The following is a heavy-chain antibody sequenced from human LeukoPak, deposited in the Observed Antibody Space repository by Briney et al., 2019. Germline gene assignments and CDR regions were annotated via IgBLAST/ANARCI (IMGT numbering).Heavy chain of an antibody. CDR1: GYSFTSYW. Sequence: GESLKISCKGSGYSFTSYWIGWVRQMPGKGLEWMGIIYPGDSDTRYSPSFRGQVTISADKSIGTAYLQWSSLKASDTAMYYCARHRYCSGGSCYSDYWGQGTLVTVSS. CDR3: ARHRYCSGGSCYSDY. CDR2: IYPGDSDT. D-gene: IGHD2-15*01. V-gene: IGHV5-51*01. J-gene: IGHJ4*02.